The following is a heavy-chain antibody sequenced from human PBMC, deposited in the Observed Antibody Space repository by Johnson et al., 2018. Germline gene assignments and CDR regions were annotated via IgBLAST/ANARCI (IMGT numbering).Heavy chain of an antibody. CDR3: AKDKGSRGTKYYYYYGMDV. Sequence: EVQLVESGGGLVQPGRSLRLSCAASGFTFDDYAMHWVRQAPGKGLEWVSGISWNSGSIGYADSVKGRFTISRDNAKNSLYLQMNSLRAEETALYYCAKDKGSRGTKYYYYYGMDVWGQGTTVTVSS. D-gene: IGHD2-2*01. CDR2: ISWNSGSI. CDR1: GFTFDDYA. J-gene: IGHJ6*02. V-gene: IGHV3-9*01.